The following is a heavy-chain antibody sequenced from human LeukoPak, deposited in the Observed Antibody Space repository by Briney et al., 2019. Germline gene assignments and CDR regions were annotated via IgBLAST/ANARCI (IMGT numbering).Heavy chain of an antibody. D-gene: IGHD1-26*01. Sequence: PSETLSLTCTVSGGSISGSSYYWGWIRQPPGKGLEWIGSIYYSGSTYYNPSLKSRVTISVDTSKNQFSLKLSSVTAADTAVYYCARLSGSSTGTFDYWGQGTLVTVSS. CDR3: ARLSGSSTGTFDY. CDR2: IYYSGST. CDR1: GGSISGSSYY. V-gene: IGHV4-39*01. J-gene: IGHJ4*02.